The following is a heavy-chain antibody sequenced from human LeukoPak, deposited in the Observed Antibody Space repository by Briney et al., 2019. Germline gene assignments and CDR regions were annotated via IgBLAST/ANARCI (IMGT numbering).Heavy chain of an antibody. D-gene: IGHD5-18*01. V-gene: IGHV3-30*03. CDR1: GFNFSDYG. Sequence: GGSLRLSCAASGFNFSDYGMYWVRQAPGKGLEWVAVISYDGRNKYYADSVKGRLTISRDNAKTSLYLQMNSLRAEDTAVYYCARDLSGVTGYTYGRGIDYWGQGTLVTVSS. J-gene: IGHJ4*02. CDR3: ARDLSGVTGYTYGRGIDY. CDR2: ISYDGRNK.